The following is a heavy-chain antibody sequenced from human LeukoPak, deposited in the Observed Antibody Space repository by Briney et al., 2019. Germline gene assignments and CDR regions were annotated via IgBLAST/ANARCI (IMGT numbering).Heavy chain of an antibody. CDR2: ISYDGGLK. D-gene: IGHD2-2*03. CDR1: GFTFSSYA. CDR3: ARDGYCSSNSCLDY. J-gene: IGHJ4*02. V-gene: IGHV3-30-3*01. Sequence: PGRTLTLSCAASGFTFSSYAIHWVREAPGKGLEFVAVISYDGGLKYYAHSVKGRFTISRDNSKNTLYLQMNSLRAEDTAVYYCARDGYCSSNSCLDYWGQGTLVTVSS.